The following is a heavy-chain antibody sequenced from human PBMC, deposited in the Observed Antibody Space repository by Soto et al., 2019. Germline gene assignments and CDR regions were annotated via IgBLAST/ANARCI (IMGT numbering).Heavy chain of an antibody. J-gene: IGHJ3*02. CDR1: GFSFSGAA. Sequence: EVQLVESGGGLVQPGGSLKLSCAAFGFSFSGAAMHWVRQSSGKGLEWVGRIRSKANGYATAYAASVTGRFTVSRDDSRXTXXXKXXSRKTEDTAIYCCVRHRIMWANHVTPMVSNDGFDSWGQGTTVTVS. CDR2: IRSKANGYAT. V-gene: IGHV3-73*02. D-gene: IGHD5-18*01. CDR3: VRHRIMWANHVTPMVSNDGFDS.